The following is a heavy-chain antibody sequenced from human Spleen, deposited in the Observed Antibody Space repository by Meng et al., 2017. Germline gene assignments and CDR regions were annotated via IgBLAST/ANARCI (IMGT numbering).Heavy chain of an antibody. D-gene: IGHD7-27*01. J-gene: IGHJ4*02. V-gene: IGHV4-61*08. Sequence: QVLLQESGPGRVRPSETLSLNCTVSGGSVRSSDCQWSWIRQPPGKGLEWIGFASTNYNPSLKSRLTISLDTSKNQFSLKLTSVTAADTAVYYCARDYWGSLDYWGQGILVTVSS. CDR2: AST. CDR3: ARDYWGSLDY. CDR1: GGSVRSSDCQ.